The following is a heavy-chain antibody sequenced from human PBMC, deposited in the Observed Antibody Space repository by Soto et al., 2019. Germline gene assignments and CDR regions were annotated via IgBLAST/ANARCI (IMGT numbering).Heavy chain of an antibody. CDR1: GGTFSSYA. J-gene: IGHJ4*02. V-gene: IGHV1-69*13. D-gene: IGHD5-12*01. CDR3: ARGGIVATIGDFFDY. Sequence: SVKVSCKASGGTFSSYAISWVRQAPGQGLERMGGIIPIFGTANYAQKFQGRVTITADESTSTAYMELSSLRSEDTAVYYCARGGIVATIGDFFDYWGQGTLVTVSS. CDR2: IIPIFGTA.